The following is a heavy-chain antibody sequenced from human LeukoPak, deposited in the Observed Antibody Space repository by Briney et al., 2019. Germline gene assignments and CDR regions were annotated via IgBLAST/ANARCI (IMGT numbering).Heavy chain of an antibody. CDR2: IYSGGST. Sequence: GALRLSCAASGFTVSSNFLSWVRQAPGKGLEWVSLIYSGGSTDYTDSVKGRFTISRDNAKNSLYLQMNSLRAEDTAVYYCARAYYYDSSGFDYWGQGTLVTVSS. CDR3: ARAYYYDSSGFDY. J-gene: IGHJ4*02. V-gene: IGHV3-53*01. CDR1: GFTVSSNF. D-gene: IGHD3-22*01.